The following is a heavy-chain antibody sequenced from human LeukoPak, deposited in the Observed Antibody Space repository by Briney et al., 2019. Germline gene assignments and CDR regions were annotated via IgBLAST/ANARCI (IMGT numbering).Heavy chain of an antibody. V-gene: IGHV3-23*01. J-gene: IGHJ6*02. CDR1: GFTFNNFA. D-gene: IGHD6-13*01. CDR3: AREYSSSWHYYYYGMDV. Sequence: PGGSLRLSCAPSGFTFNNFAMTWVRQAPGKGLEWVSAISGTGGSTYYTDSVKGRFTISRDNSKNTLYLQMNSLRAEDTAVYYCAREYSSSWHYYYYGMDVWGQGTTVTVSS. CDR2: ISGTGGST.